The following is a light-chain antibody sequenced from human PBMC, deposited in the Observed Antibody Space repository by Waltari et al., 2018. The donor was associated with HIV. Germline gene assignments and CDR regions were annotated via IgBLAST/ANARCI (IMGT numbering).Light chain of an antibody. Sequence: QSALTQPHSVSGSPGQSLTISCTGTSSYVDTFFSWYQHHPGKAPKVIIYDVSKRPSGVPDRFSCSKSGNTAFLTISGLQAEDEADYHCCSHAGNLIFAFGTGTKVTVL. CDR2: DVS. V-gene: IGLV2-11*01. CDR1: SSYVDTF. CDR3: CSHAGNLIFA. J-gene: IGLJ1*01.